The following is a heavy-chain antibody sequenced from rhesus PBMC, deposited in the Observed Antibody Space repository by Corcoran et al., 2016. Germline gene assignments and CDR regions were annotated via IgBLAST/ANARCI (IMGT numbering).Heavy chain of an antibody. J-gene: IGHJ5-1*01. V-gene: IGHV3-54*02. CDR3: TRFDV. CDR1: GFTFRGCG. Sequence: EVQLVESGGGLVQPGGSLRRSCAGSGFTFRGCGIHWVRQAQGKGLEWVAVISSDGSNKYFADSVKDRFTISRDNSNNILYLQMNNLKLEDTAVYYCTRFDVWGPGVRVTVSS. CDR2: ISSDGSNK.